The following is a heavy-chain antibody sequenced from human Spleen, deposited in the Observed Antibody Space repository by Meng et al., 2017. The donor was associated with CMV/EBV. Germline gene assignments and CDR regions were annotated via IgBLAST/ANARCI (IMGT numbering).Heavy chain of an antibody. CDR1: GYTFTGHY. Sequence: SCKTSGYTFTGHYLYWVRQAPGQGLEWMGWINPINGDTNYAQQFQGRVSVTTDTSISTAYMELRRLRPDDTAVYYCAKGYTTGTDYWGQGTLVTVSS. CDR2: INPINGDT. D-gene: IGHD3-9*01. V-gene: IGHV1-2*02. J-gene: IGHJ4*02. CDR3: AKGYTTGTDY.